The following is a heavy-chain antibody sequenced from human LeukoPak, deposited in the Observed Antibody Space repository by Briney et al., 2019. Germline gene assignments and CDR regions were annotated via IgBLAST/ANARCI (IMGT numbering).Heavy chain of an antibody. D-gene: IGHD1-14*01. J-gene: IGHJ4*02. V-gene: IGHV3-23*01. Sequence: GSLRLSCAASGFTFSGYAMSWVRQAPGKGLEWVSAISGGGRRTYFADSVKGRFTISRDNSKNTLYLQMNSLRAEDTAVYYCVKGLIGNHYYFDFWGQGTLVTVSS. CDR2: ISGGGRRT. CDR3: VKGLIGNHYYFDF. CDR1: GFTFSGYA.